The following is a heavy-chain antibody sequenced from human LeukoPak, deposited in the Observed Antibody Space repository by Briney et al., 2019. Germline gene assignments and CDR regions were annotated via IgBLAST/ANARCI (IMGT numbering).Heavy chain of an antibody. Sequence: ASVKVSCKASGYTFTSYYMHWVRQAPGPGLEWMGVINPRGGSTSYAQTFQGRVTMTRDTSTSTVYMELSSLRSEDTAVYYCARDLLRYFDPGGDWGQGTLVTVSS. J-gene: IGHJ4*02. V-gene: IGHV1-46*01. CDR2: INPRGGST. D-gene: IGHD3-9*01. CDR3: ARDLLRYFDPGGD. CDR1: GYTFTSYY.